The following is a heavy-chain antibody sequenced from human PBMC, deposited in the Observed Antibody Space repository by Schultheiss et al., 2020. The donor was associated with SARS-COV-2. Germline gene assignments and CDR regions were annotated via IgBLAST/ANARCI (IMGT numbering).Heavy chain of an antibody. CDR3: AKCGSTCRNEMDV. CDR2: IGTAGDT. V-gene: IGHV3-13*01. Sequence: GGSLRLSCAASGFTFSSYGMHWVRQAPGKGLEWVSAIGTAGDTYYPGSVKGQFTISRENAKNSLYLQMNSLRAEDTAVYFCAKCGSTCRNEMDVWGQGTTVTVSS. CDR1: GFTFSSYG. J-gene: IGHJ6*02. D-gene: IGHD1-26*01.